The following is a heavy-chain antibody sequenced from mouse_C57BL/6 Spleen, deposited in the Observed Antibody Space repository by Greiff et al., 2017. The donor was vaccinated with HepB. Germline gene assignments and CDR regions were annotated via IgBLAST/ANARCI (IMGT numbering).Heavy chain of an antibody. J-gene: IGHJ4*01. V-gene: IGHV5-12*01. D-gene: IGHD4-1*01. CDR1: GFTFSDYY. Sequence: DVQLVESGGGLVQPGGSLKLSCAASGFTFSDYYMYWVRQTPEKRLEWVAYISNGGGSTYYPDTVKGRFTISRDNAKNTLYLQMSRLKSEDTAMYYCARQDWLYYAMDYWGQGTSVTVSS. CDR3: ARQDWLYYAMDY. CDR2: ISNGGGST.